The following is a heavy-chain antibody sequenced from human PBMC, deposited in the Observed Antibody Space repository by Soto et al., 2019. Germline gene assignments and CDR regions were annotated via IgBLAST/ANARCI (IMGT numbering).Heavy chain of an antibody. V-gene: IGHV3-30*19. CDR2: TSYDGSNK. J-gene: IGHJ4*02. Sequence: QVQLVESGGGVVQPGTSLRLSCVGSGFTFRSYVIHWVRQAPGKGLEWVALTSYDGSNKYYDDSVKGRFPISRDNSRHTVDLQRDNLRLEHTALYYCARWGTTGGLDVWGQGTLVSVSS. CDR3: ARWGTTGGLDV. CDR1: GFTFRSYV. D-gene: IGHD3-16*01.